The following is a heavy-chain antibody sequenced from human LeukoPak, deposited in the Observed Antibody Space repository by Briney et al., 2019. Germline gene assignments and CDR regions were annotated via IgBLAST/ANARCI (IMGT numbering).Heavy chain of an antibody. CDR3: ARDSGYYFDY. CDR1: GFTSSSYA. Sequence: GGSLRLSCAASGFTSSSYAMHWVRQAPGKGLEYVSAISSNGGSTYYANSVKGRFTISRDNSKNTLYLQMGSLRAEDMAVYYCARDSGYYFDYWGQGTLVTVSS. D-gene: IGHD6-25*01. V-gene: IGHV3-64*01. CDR2: ISSNGGST. J-gene: IGHJ4*02.